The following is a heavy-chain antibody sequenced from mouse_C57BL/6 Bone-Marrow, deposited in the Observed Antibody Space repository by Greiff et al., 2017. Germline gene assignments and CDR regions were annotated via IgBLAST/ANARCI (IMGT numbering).Heavy chain of an antibody. CDR2: IDPSDSYT. CDR1: GYTFTSYW. CDR3: ARGVLTGYYFDY. V-gene: IGHV1-50*01. Sequence: QVQLQQPGAELVKPGASVKLSCKASGYTFTSYWMQWVKQRPGQGLEWIGEIDPSDSYTNYNQKFKGKATLTVDTSSRTAYMQLSSLTSEDSAVYYCARGVLTGYYFDYWGQGTTLTVSS. D-gene: IGHD4-1*01. J-gene: IGHJ2*01.